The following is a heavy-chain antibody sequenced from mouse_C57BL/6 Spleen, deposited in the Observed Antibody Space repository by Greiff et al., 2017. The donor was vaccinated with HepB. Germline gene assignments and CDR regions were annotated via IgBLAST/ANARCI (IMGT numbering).Heavy chain of an antibody. D-gene: IGHD2-2*01. V-gene: IGHV1-52*01. CDR1: GYTFTSYW. CDR3: ARGGYYGYSYWYFDV. J-gene: IGHJ1*03. CDR2: IDPSDSET. Sequence: QVQLQQSGAELVRPGSSVKLSCKASGYTFTSYWMHWVKQRPIQGLEWIGNIDPSDSETHYNQKFKDKATLTVDKSSSTAYMQLSSLTSEDSAVYYCARGGYYGYSYWYFDVWGTGTTVTVSS.